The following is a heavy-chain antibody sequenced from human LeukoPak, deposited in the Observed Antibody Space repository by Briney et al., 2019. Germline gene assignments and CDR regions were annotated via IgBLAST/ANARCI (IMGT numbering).Heavy chain of an antibody. CDR2: IYDSGST. Sequence: SETLSLTCTVSGGSINDYFWSWIRQPPGKGLEWIGYIYDSGSTNYNPSLKSRVTISVDTSKNQFSLKLTSVTAADTAVYYCARGGSPRFDPWGQGTLVTVSS. CDR1: GGSINDYF. D-gene: IGHD5-12*01. V-gene: IGHV4-59*01. J-gene: IGHJ5*02. CDR3: ARGGSPRFDP.